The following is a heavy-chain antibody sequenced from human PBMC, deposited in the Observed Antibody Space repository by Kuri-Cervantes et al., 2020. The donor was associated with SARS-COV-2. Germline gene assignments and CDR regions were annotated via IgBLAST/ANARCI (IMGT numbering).Heavy chain of an antibody. J-gene: IGHJ2*01. CDR1: GFTLGAHN. Sequence: GESLKISCSASGFTLGAHNMIWVRQAPGKGLEWVSAISASGAYIYYADSMKGRFTVSRDNAKNSLYLQFNSLRAEDTAIYYCARDLGSGFKQNWYFDLWGRGTLVTVSS. V-gene: IGHV3-21*01. CDR3: ARDLGSGFKQNWYFDL. CDR2: ISASGAYI.